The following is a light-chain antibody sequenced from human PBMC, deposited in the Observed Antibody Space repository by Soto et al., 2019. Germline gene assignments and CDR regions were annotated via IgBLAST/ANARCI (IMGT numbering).Light chain of an antibody. CDR1: QSLLHSSGYTY. V-gene: IGKV2-28*01. CDR3: MQALQSVFS. CDR2: LAF. Sequence: DIVMTQSPLSLSVTPGEPASISCRSSQSLLHSSGYTYLHWFLQRPGQSPQLLIYLAFNRASGVPDRFTGSGSGTDFTLKISRVEAEAVGVYYCMQALQSVFSFGPGTRVDFK. J-gene: IGKJ3*01.